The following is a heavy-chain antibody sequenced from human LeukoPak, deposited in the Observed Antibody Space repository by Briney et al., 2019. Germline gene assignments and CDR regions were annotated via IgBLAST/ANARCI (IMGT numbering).Heavy chain of an antibody. CDR2: IIPIFGIA. CDR1: GGTFSSYA. V-gene: IGHV1-69*04. D-gene: IGHD6-6*01. J-gene: IGHJ5*02. CDR3: ARGGRSSSSWFDP. Sequence: ASVKVSCKASGGTFSSYAISWVRQAPGQGLEWMGRIIPIFGIANYAQKFQGRVTITADKSTSTAYMELSSLRSEDTAVYYCARGGRSSSSWFDPWGQGTLVTVS.